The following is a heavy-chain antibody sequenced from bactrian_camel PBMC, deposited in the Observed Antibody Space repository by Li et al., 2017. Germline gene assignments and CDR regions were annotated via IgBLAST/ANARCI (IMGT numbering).Heavy chain of an antibody. CDR2: LWIGGAQT. CDR1: RYTYKRNC. CDR3: AAGVGHRLCGVGKGALRLSAFPY. Sequence: QVQLVESGGGSVQAGGSLTLSCAAGRYTYKRNCMGWFRQRPGKDREGVAVLWIGGAQTTYADSVKGRFTISVDNAKTTLYLQMNSLKSEDTGMYYCAAGVGHRLCGVGKGALRLSAFPYWGPGTQVTVS. D-gene: IGHD8*01. V-gene: IGHV3S1*01. J-gene: IGHJ4*01.